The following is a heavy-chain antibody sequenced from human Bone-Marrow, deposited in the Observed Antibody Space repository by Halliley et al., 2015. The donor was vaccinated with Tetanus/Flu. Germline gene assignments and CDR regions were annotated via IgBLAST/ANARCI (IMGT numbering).Heavy chain of an antibody. V-gene: IGHV3-23*01. CDR1: GFSFGTYA. CDR3: AKGRTPFDDLVFDF. D-gene: IGHD1-1*01. Sequence: SLRLSCVASGFSFGTYAMTWVRQAPGRGLEWVSTINRNATITDYADSLKGRFTISRDNSRNALYLQINSLRDEDTAIYFCAKGRTPFDDLVFDFWGQGTLVTVSS. CDR2: INRNATIT. J-gene: IGHJ4*02.